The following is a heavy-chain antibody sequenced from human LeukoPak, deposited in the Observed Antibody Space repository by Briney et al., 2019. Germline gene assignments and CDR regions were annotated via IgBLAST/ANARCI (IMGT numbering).Heavy chain of an antibody. V-gene: IGHV3-30*02. J-gene: IGHJ4*02. CDR1: GFTFTTYG. CDR3: AKDDSGRYAFDY. D-gene: IGHD1-26*01. CDR2: VRYDGSNK. Sequence: GGSLRLSCAASGFTFTTYGMHWVRQAPGTGLEWVAFVRYDGSNKYHADSVKGRFTISRDNSKNTLYLQMNSLKPEDTAVYFCAKDDSGRYAFDYWGQGTLVTVSS.